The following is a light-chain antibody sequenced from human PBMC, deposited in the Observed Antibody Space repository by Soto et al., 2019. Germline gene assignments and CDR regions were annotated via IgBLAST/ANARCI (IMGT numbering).Light chain of an antibody. CDR2: GAS. V-gene: IGKV3-15*01. CDR1: QSVSSN. Sequence: EIVMTQSPATLSVSPGERATLSCRASQSVSSNLAWYQQKPGQAPRLLIYGASTRATGIPARFSGSGSGTEYTLAISSLQSEDFAVYYCQQYNNWPPWTFGHGTKVESK. CDR3: QQYNNWPPWT. J-gene: IGKJ1*01.